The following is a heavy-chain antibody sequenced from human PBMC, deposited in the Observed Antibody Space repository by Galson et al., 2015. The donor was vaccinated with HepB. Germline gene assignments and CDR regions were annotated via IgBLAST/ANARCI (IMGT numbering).Heavy chain of an antibody. CDR1: GQTITSYA. Sequence: SVKVSCKASGQTITSYAITWVRQAPGQGLELMGGIIPVLGIVKVAQNFQGRVTLTADTSTSTAYMELSSLKSEDTAVYYCAREVVPAAVSPWFGHYMDVWGKGTTVTV. D-gene: IGHD2-2*01. V-gene: IGHV1-69*10. CDR2: IIPVLGIV. CDR3: AREVVPAAVSPWFGHYMDV. J-gene: IGHJ6*03.